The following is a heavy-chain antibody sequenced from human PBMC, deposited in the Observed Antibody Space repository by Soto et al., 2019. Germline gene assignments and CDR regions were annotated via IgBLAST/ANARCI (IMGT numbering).Heavy chain of an antibody. D-gene: IGHD2-15*01. CDR1: GFTFSSYG. V-gene: IGHV3-33*01. J-gene: IGHJ4*02. CDR2: IWYDGSNK. Sequence: GGSLRLSCAASGFTFSSYGMHWVRQAPGKGLEWVAVIWYDGSNKYYADSVKGRFTISRDNSKNTLYLQMNSLRAEDTAVYYCARARRGTVVTALDYWGQGTLVTVSS. CDR3: ARARRGTVVTALDY.